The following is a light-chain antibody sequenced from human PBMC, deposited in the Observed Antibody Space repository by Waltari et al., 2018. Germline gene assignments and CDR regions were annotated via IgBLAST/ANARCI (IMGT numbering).Light chain of an antibody. CDR1: LQPKPF. CDR3: QSVDVTALP. J-gene: IGLJ2*01. CDR2: KDT. V-gene: IGLV3-25*03. Sequence: SYELTQPPSVSVSPGQTATITCPGHLQPKPFAYWYQQRPGQAPVLLIYKDTERASGIPERFSGSTSGTTVTLTIAGVQAEDEADYFCQSVDVTALPFGGGTRLTVL.